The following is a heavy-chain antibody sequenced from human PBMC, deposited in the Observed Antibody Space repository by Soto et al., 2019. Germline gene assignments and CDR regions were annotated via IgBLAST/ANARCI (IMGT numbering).Heavy chain of an antibody. J-gene: IGHJ4*02. CDR1: GGSISSGDYY. CDR3: ARDRGIAARGLGY. V-gene: IGHV4-30-4*01. CDR2: IYYSGST. D-gene: IGHD6-6*01. Sequence: PSETLSLTCTVSGGSISSGDYYWSWIRQPPGKGLGWIWYIYYSGSTYYNPSLKSRVTISVDTSKNQFSLELSSVTAADTAVYYCARDRGIAARGLGYCGQGTLVTVSS.